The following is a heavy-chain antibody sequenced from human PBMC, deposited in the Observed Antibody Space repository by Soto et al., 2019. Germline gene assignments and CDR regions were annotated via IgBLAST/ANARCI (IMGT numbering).Heavy chain of an antibody. J-gene: IGHJ4*02. Sequence: QITLKESGPTLVKPTQTLTLTCTFSEFSLSINGLGVGWIRQPPGKGLEWLALIYRDDDKRYSPSLMSRLTITKDTTKNQVVLTMTNIDPMDTATYYCARAYSGYDWGSFDYWGQGTLVTVSS. V-gene: IGHV2-5*02. CDR2: IYRDDDK. D-gene: IGHD5-12*01. CDR3: ARAYSGYDWGSFDY. CDR1: EFSLSINGLG.